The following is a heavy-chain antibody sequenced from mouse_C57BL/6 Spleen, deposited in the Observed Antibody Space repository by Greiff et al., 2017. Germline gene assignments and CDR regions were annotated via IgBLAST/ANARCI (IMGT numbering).Heavy chain of an antibody. CDR2: IDPENGDS. CDR3: TTLSYYYGSSYPFAY. J-gene: IGHJ3*01. Sequence: EVQLQQSGAELVRPGASVKLSCTASGFNIKDDYMHWVKQRPEQGLEWIGWIDPENGDSASSSKFQGKATITADTSSNTAYLQLSSLTSKDTAVYYCTTLSYYYGSSYPFAYWGQGTLVTVSA. D-gene: IGHD1-1*01. CDR1: GFNIKDDY. V-gene: IGHV14-4*01.